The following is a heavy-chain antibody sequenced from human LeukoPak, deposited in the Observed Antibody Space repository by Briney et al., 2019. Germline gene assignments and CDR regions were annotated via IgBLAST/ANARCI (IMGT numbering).Heavy chain of an antibody. CDR2: IKQDGSEK. Sequence: PGGSLRLSCAASGFTFSSYWMSWVRQAPGKGLEWVANIKQDGSEKYYVDSVKGRFTISRDNAKNSLYLQMNSLRAEDTAVYYCARVEGGDYGDYPPYYYGMDVWGQGTTVTVSS. CDR3: ARVEGGDYGDYPPYYYGMDV. J-gene: IGHJ6*02. CDR1: GFTFSSYW. D-gene: IGHD4-17*01. V-gene: IGHV3-7*01.